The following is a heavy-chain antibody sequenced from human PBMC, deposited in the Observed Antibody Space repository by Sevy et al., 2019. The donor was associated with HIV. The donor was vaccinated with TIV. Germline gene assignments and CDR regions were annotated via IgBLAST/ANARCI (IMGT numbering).Heavy chain of an antibody. CDR1: GYTFTSYA. Sequence: ASVKVSCKASGYTFTSYAMNWVRQAPGQGLEWMGWINTNTGNPTYAQGFTGRFVFSLDTSVSTAYLQISSLKAEDTXXYYCARVIGQWLVGPTYYYYGMDVWGQGTTVTVSS. J-gene: IGHJ6*02. V-gene: IGHV7-4-1*02. CDR3: ARVIGQWLVGPTYYYYGMDV. D-gene: IGHD6-19*01. CDR2: INTNTGNP.